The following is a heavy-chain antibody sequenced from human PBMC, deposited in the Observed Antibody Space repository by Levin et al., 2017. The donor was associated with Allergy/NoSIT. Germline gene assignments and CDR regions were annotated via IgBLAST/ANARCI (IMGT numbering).Heavy chain of an antibody. J-gene: IGHJ6*02. CDR1: GFNFDQYA. CDR3: VKCLSGDYYYYGMDV. V-gene: IGHV3-9*01. D-gene: IGHD2-15*01. Sequence: GGSLRLSCAASGFNFDQYALHWVRQIPGKGLEWISGIGWNGGTKGYAESVKGRFIISRDNRKNSLSLEMNSLTSDDTALYFCVKCLSGDYYYYGMDVWGQGTTVTVS. CDR2: IGWNGGTK.